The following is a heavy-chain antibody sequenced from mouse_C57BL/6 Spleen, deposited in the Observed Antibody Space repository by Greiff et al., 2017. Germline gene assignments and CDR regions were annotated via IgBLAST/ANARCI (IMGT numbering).Heavy chain of an antibody. CDR2: IYPGDGDT. J-gene: IGHJ4*01. D-gene: IGHD2-1*01. Sequence: QVQLKESGPELVKPGASVKISCKASGYAFSSSWMNWVKQRPGKGLEWIGRIYPGDGDTNYNGKFKGKATLTADKSSSTAYMQLSSLTSEDSAVYFGAKESTYGNYDYAMDYWGQGTSVTVSS. V-gene: IGHV1-82*01. CDR3: AKESTYGNYDYAMDY. CDR1: GYAFSSSW.